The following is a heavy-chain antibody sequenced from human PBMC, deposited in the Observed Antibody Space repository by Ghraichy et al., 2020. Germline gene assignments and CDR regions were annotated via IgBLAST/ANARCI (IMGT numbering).Heavy chain of an antibody. V-gene: IGHV3-48*02. CDR3: ARGSKVVRFYYYDGINV. D-gene: IGHD4-23*01. Sequence: GGSLRLSCVGSGFTFSGYSMNWVRQSPGKGLEWVSYITSSSRNIFYADSVKGRFTISRDNAQNSLYLQMNSLRDEDTAVYYCARGSKVVRFYYYDGINVWGQGTTVTVSS. CDR2: ITSSSRNI. J-gene: IGHJ6*02. CDR1: GFTFSGYS.